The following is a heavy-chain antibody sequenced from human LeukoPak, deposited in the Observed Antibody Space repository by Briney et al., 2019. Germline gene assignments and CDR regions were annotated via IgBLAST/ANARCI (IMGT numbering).Heavy chain of an antibody. CDR1: GFTFSSYG. J-gene: IGHJ4*02. D-gene: IGHD6-13*01. Sequence: GRSLRLSCAASGFTFSSYGMHWVRQAPGKGLEWVAVISYDGSNKYYADSVKGRFTISRDNSKNTLYLQMNSLRAEDTAVYYCAKVRTNGYSSSWYDYWGQGTLVTVSS. V-gene: IGHV3-30*18. CDR2: ISYDGSNK. CDR3: AKVRTNGYSSSWYDY.